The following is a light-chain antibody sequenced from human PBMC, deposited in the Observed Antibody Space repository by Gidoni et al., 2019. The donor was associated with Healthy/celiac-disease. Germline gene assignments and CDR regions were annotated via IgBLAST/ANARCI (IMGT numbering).Light chain of an antibody. CDR3: QQSYSTIT. J-gene: IGKJ5*01. V-gene: IGKV1-39*01. Sequence: IQMTQSPSSLSASVGDRVTITCRASQRISSYLKWYQQKPGKAPKLLIYAASRLQSGVPSRFSGSGAGTDFTLTISSLQHEDFATYYCQQSYSTITFGQGTRLEIK. CDR2: AAS. CDR1: QRISSY.